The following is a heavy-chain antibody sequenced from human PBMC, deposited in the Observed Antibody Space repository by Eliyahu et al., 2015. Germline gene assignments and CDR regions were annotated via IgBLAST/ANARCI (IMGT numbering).Heavy chain of an antibody. Sequence: EVQLVESGGGLVQXGXSLRLSCAAXGFXFSRYWMTWVRQAPGKGLEWVANIKEDGSEKNYVDSVKGRFTISRDNAKNSLYLHMYSLRAEDTAVYYCARDQGHYYYGMDVWGQGTTVIVSS. CDR3: ARDQGHYYYGMDV. CDR2: IKEDGSEK. CDR1: GFXFSRYW. J-gene: IGHJ6*02. V-gene: IGHV3-7*01.